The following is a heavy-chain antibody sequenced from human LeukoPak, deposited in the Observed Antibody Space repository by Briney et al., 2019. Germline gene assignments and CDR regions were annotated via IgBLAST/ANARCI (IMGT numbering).Heavy chain of an antibody. J-gene: IGHJ5*02. CDR2: INTNTGNP. Sequence: ASVTVSCKASGYTFNNYAMNWVRQAPGQGLEWMGWINTNTGNPTYAQGFTGRFVFSLDAYVGTAYLQITSLKSEDTAVYYCARDRRQFDPWGQGTLVTVSS. V-gene: IGHV7-4-1*02. CDR3: ARDRRQFDP. CDR1: GYTFNNYA.